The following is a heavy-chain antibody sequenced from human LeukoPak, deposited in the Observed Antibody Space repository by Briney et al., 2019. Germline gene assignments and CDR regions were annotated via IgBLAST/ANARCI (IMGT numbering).Heavy chain of an antibody. V-gene: IGHV3-74*01. D-gene: IGHD1-1*01. CDR2: VNSDGSYT. CDR3: ARDAVERAFDI. CDR1: GFTFSSYW. J-gene: IGHJ3*02. Sequence: GGPLRLSCAASGFTFSSYWMHWVRQAPGKGLVWVSGVNSDGSYTSYADSVKGRFTISRDNAKNTLYLQMNSLRAEDTAVYYCARDAVERAFDIWGQGTMVTVSS.